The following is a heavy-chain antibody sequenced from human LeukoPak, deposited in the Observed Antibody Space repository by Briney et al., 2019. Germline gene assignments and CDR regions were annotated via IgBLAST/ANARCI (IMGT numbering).Heavy chain of an antibody. CDR3: AHGTMYQLDS. CDR1: GFSFSSHG. D-gene: IGHD2-2*01. J-gene: IGHJ4*02. Sequence: GGSLRLSCAASGFSFSSHGMSWVRQPPGRGLEWVSGIIGGAGSTYYADSVRGRFTLSGDNSKNTLYLQMNSLRADDTAVYYCAHGTMYQLDSWGQGTLVTVSS. CDR2: IIGGAGST. V-gene: IGHV3-23*01.